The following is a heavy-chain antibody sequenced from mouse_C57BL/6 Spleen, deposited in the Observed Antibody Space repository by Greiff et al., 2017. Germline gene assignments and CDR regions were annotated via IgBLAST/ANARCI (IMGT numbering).Heavy chain of an antibody. V-gene: IGHV1-82*01. CDR3: AGFITTVEEGFDY. D-gene: IGHD1-1*01. Sequence: QVQLQQSGPELVKPGASVKISCKASGYAFSSSWMNWVKQRPGKGLEWIGRIYPGDGDTNYNGKFKGKATLTADKSSSTAYMQLSSLTSEDSAVYFCAGFITTVEEGFDYWGQGTTLTVSS. CDR2: IYPGDGDT. CDR1: GYAFSSSW. J-gene: IGHJ2*01.